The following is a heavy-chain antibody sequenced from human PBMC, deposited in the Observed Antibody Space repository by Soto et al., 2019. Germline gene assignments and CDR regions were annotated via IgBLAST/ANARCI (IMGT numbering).Heavy chain of an antibody. Sequence: GGSLRLSCAASGSTFSSYGMHWVRQAPGKGLEWVAVIWYDGSNKYYADSVKGRFTISRDNSKNTLYLQMNSLRAEDTAVYYCARVEGGSGSYYPIDYWGQGTLVTVSS. CDR3: ARVEGGSGSYYPIDY. V-gene: IGHV3-33*01. CDR2: IWYDGSNK. J-gene: IGHJ4*02. D-gene: IGHD3-10*01. CDR1: GSTFSSYG.